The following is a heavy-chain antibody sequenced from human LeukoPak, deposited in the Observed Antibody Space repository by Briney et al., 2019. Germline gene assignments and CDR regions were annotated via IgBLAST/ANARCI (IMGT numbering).Heavy chain of an antibody. V-gene: IGHV1-2*02. Sequence: GASVKVSCKASGYTFTGYYMHWVRQAPGQGLEWMGCINPNSGGTNYAQKFQGRVTMTRDTSISTAYMELSRLRSDDTAVYYCAREEAPIYCSSTSCFLNWFDPWGQGTLVTVSS. CDR3: AREEAPIYCSSTSCFLNWFDP. J-gene: IGHJ5*02. CDR1: GYTFTGYY. CDR2: INPNSGGT. D-gene: IGHD2-2*01.